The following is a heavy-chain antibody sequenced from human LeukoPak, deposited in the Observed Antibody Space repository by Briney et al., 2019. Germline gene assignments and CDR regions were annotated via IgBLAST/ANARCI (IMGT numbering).Heavy chain of an antibody. CDR1: GYTFTGYY. J-gene: IGHJ5*02. V-gene: IGHV1-2*02. CDR2: INPSSGST. CDR3: ARADYCDSTTCYRFDP. Sequence: ASVKVSCKASGYTFTGYYMHWVRQAPGQGLEWMGWINPSSGSTKYARKFQGRVTMTRDTSITTAYMELSRLRSDDTAVYYCARADYCDSTTCYRFDPWGQGTLVTVSS. D-gene: IGHD2-2*02.